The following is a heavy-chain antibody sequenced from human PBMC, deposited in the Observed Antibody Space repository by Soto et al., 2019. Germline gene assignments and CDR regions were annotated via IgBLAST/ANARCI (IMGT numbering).Heavy chain of an antibody. CDR3: ARGGYSVFRHPYFAMDV. D-gene: IGHD5-12*01. V-gene: IGHV3-53*01. CDR2: FYSDGST. CDR1: GFSVKTNY. Sequence: GGSLRLSCAASGFSVKTNYMGWVRQAPGKGLEWVSIFYSDGSTYYADSVKGRFTISRDNSKNTLFLQMNTLRAEDTALYYCARGGYSVFRHPYFAMDVWGPGTTVTLSS. J-gene: IGHJ6*02.